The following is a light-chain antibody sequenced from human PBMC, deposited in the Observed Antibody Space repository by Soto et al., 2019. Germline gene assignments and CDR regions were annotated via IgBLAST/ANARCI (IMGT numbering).Light chain of an antibody. J-gene: IGKJ1*01. CDR2: GTS. CDR3: QQYGNSRWT. CDR1: QSVSSSY. V-gene: IGKV3-20*01. Sequence: EIALTQSPDTLSLSPGERATLSCRASQSVSSSYLAWYQQTPGQAPRLLIYGTSNRATGIPDRFSGSGSGTDFTLTISRLEPEDFAVYYCQQYGNSRWTFGQGTKVEIK.